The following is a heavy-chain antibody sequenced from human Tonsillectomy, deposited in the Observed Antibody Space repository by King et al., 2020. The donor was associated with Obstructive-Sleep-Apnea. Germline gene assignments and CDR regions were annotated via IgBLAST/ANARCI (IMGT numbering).Heavy chain of an antibody. CDR1: GYTFTSYG. CDR3: AKYGWFGEFSYYYYYGMDV. D-gene: IGHD3-10*01. CDR2: ISADNGNT. V-gene: IGHV1-18*04. J-gene: IGHJ6*02. Sequence: VQLVQSGAEVKKPGASVKVSCKASGYTFTSYGISWVRQSPGQGLEWKGWISADNGNTNYAQKLQGRVTMTTDTSTSTAYMELRSLSSDDTAVYYCAKYGWFGEFSYYYYYGMDVWGQGTTVTVSS.